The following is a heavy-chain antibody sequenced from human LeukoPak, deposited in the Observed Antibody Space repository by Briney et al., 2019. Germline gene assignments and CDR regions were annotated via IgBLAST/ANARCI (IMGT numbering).Heavy chain of an antibody. CDR2: TSYRSKWSN. Sequence: SQTLSLTWVIAGASVSRNGASWAWIRQSPSRGLEWLGRTSYRSKWSNDYAPSLKSRLNLDSDTSRNHISLQLYSVTPENTAVYYCAIVGIAAARAFDLWGQGTMVIVSS. D-gene: IGHD6-13*01. CDR1: GASVSRNGAS. CDR3: AIVGIAAARAFDL. J-gene: IGHJ3*01. V-gene: IGHV6-1*01.